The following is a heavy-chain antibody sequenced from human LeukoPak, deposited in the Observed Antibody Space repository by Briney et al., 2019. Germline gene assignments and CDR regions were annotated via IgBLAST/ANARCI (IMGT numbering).Heavy chain of an antibody. CDR1: GFTFSDYY. CDR2: VSGDGSKT. J-gene: IGHJ4*02. CDR3: ARVRFCNSAGCYSFFDF. D-gene: IGHD2-2*01. V-gene: IGHV3-74*01. Sequence: PGGSLRLSCAASGFTFSDYYMHWVRQTPGKGLVWVSRVSGDGSKTDYADSVKGRFTISRDNARNTLYLQMNSLRDEDPAVYYCARVRFCNSAGCYSFFDFWGQGTLVTVSS.